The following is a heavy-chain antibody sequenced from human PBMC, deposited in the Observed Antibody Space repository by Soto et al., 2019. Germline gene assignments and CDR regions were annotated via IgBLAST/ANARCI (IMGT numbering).Heavy chain of an antibody. CDR2: ISSSGNTI. CDR3: ARAPYYYYMDV. CDR1: GFTFSDYY. V-gene: IGHV3-11*01. Sequence: PGGSLRLSCAASGFTFSDYYMSWIRQAPGKGLEWVSYISSSGNTIYYADSVKGRFTVSRDNAKNSLYLQMNSLRAEDTAVYYCARAPYYYYMDVWGKGTTVTVSS. J-gene: IGHJ6*03.